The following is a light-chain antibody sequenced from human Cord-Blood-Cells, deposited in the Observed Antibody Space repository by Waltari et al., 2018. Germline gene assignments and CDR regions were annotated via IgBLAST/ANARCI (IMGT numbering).Light chain of an antibody. J-gene: IGKJ3*01. V-gene: IGKV1-27*01. CDR2: AAS. CDR3: QKYNSAPRT. Sequence: DIQMTQSPFSLSASVGHRVTITCRASQGISNHLLWYQQKPGKVPKLLIYAASTLQSGVPSRFSGSGSGTDFTLTISSLQPEDVATYYCQKYNSAPRTFGPGTKVDIK. CDR1: QGISNH.